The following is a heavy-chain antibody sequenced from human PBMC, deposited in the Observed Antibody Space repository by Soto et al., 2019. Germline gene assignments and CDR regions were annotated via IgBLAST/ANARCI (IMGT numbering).Heavy chain of an antibody. D-gene: IGHD3-22*01. CDR2: IHYSETI. CDR1: GASVNSGDYY. Sequence: QVQLQESGPGLVKASQTLSLTCTVSGASVNSGDYYWSWVRQPPGRGLEWIGYIHYSETIYYNPSLKSRVQILVETFKNQFSLEVSYVTAADTAVYYCARAHRYYDYPDIWGQATTVTVSS. J-gene: IGHJ3*02. V-gene: IGHV4-30-4*01. CDR3: ARAHRYYDYPDI.